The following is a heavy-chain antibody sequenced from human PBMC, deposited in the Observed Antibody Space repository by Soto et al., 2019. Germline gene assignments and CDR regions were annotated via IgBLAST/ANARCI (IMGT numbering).Heavy chain of an antibody. D-gene: IGHD1-26*01. V-gene: IGHV4-59*01. J-gene: IGHJ5*02. CDR2: IYSSGST. CDR1: GGSISSYY. CDR3: ARGHFPATTIPFDP. Sequence: PSETLSLTCTVSGGSISSYYWSWIRQPPGKGLEWIGYIYSSGSTNYNPSLKSRVTISVDRSKNQFSLKLSSVTAADTAVYFCARGHFPATTIPFDPWGQGTLVTVSS.